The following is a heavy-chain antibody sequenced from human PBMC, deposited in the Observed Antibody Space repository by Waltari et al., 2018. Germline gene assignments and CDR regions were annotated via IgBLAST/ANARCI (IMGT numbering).Heavy chain of an antibody. Sequence: QVQLQESGPGLVKPSETLSLTCTVSGGSISSYYWSWIRQPPGKGLEWIGYIYYSGSTNYNPSRKSRVTISVDTSKNQFSLKLSSVTAADTAVYYCARGTSYYYDSSGYYDYWGQGTLVTVSS. V-gene: IGHV4-59*01. CDR1: GGSISSYY. CDR2: IYYSGST. D-gene: IGHD3-22*01. J-gene: IGHJ4*02. CDR3: ARGTSYYYDSSGYYDY.